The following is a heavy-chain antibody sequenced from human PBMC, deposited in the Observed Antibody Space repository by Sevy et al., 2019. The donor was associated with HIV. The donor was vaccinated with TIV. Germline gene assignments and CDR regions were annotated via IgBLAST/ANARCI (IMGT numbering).Heavy chain of an antibody. V-gene: IGHV3-30*18. CDR1: GLTFSTYG. D-gene: IGHD5-18*01. CDR2: ISGDGSNT. J-gene: IGHJ4*02. CDR3: AKTYADTTMDLYYYDS. Sequence: GGSLRLSCAASGLTFSTYGMHWARQAPGKGLEWVALISGDGSNTYYAGSVTGRFTISRDNSKNTLYLQMNSLRADDTAMYYCAKTYADTTMDLYYYDSWGQGTLVTVSS.